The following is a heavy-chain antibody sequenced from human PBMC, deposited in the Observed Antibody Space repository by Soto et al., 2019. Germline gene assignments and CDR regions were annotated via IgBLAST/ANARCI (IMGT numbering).Heavy chain of an antibody. CDR1: GGSFSTYY. CDR3: ARLAARQFHYGLEV. V-gene: IGHV4-34*01. Sequence: SETLSLTCAVYGGSFSTYYWSCLRQPPGRGLEWIGEINHSGSTNYNPSLKSRVTISVDTSKNQFSLKVSSVTAADTAVYYCARLAARQFHYGLEVWGQGTTVTVSS. CDR2: INHSGST. D-gene: IGHD6-6*01. J-gene: IGHJ6*02.